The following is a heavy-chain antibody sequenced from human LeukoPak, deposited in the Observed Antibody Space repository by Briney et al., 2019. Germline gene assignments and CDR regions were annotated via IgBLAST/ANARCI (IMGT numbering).Heavy chain of an antibody. J-gene: IGHJ4*02. D-gene: IGHD6-13*01. CDR1: GGSISSYY. V-gene: IGHV4-59*01. CDR2: IYYSGST. Sequence: SETLSLTCTVSGGSISSYYWSWIRQPPGKGLEWIGYIYYSGSTNYNPSLKSRVTISVDTSKNQFSLKLSSVTAADTAVYYCARGFRIAAAGTPLVFDYWGQGTLVTVSS. CDR3: ARGFRIAAAGTPLVFDY.